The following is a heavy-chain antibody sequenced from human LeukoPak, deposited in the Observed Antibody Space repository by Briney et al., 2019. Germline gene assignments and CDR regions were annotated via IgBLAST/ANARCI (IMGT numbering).Heavy chain of an antibody. CDR2: IPASGGST. D-gene: IGHD6-19*01. CDR1: GFTFSSNV. Sequence: GGSLRLSCAASGFTFSSNVMIWVRQAPGKGLEWVSSIPASGGSTYYVDSVKGRFTISRDNARNSVYPQMNSLRAEDTAVYYCARALYNNGWYPDYFDYWGQGTLVTVSS. J-gene: IGHJ4*02. V-gene: IGHV3-23*01. CDR3: ARALYNNGWYPDYFDY.